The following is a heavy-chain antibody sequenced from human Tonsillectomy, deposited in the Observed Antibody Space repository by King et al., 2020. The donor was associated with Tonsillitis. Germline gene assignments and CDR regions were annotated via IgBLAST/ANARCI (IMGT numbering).Heavy chain of an antibody. CDR2: MYYSGAT. V-gene: IGHV4-39*02. Sequence: QLQESGPGLVKPSETLSLTCNVSGGSISSSRNYWGWIRQSPGKGLEWIATMYYSGATYYNPSLKSRVTISVDTSQSHYSLQLTSVTAADTAVYYCTSATYYDFWSGYYYYMDVWGKGTTVTVSS. D-gene: IGHD3-3*01. CDR1: GGSISSSRNY. CDR3: TSATYYDFWSGYYYYMDV. J-gene: IGHJ6*03.